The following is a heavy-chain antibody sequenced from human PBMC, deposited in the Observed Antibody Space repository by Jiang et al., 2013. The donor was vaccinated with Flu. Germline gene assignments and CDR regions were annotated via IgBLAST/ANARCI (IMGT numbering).Heavy chain of an antibody. CDR1: GYTFTSYD. V-gene: IGHV1-8*01. Sequence: QLVESGAEVKNPGASVKVSCKASGYTFTSYDINWVRQATGQGLEWMGWMNPNSGNTRYTQKFQGRVTMTRDTSISTAYMELSSLRSEDTAVYYCVRGPTGTTDYWGQGTLVTVSS. D-gene: IGHD1-7*01. J-gene: IGHJ4*02. CDR3: VRGPTGTTDY. CDR2: MNPNSGNT.